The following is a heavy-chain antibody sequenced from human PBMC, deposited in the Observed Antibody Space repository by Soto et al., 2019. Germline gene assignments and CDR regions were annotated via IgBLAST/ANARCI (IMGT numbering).Heavy chain of an antibody. Sequence: SSTXSLACTVSVCSIISYTYYLCGIRQPPGRGLEWIGSIYYTGITYYNPSLKSRFAISADTSKNQLSLKLTSVTAAETAVYYCPSHMSASQNAYQYGMEVWGQGTTVTVYS. CDR1: VCSIISYTYY. CDR2: IYYTGIT. V-gene: IGHV4-39*01. J-gene: IGHJ6*01. D-gene: IGHD1-1*01. CDR3: PSHMSASQNAYQYGMEV.